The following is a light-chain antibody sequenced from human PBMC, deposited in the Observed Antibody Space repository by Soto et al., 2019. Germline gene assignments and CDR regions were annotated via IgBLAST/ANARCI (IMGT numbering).Light chain of an antibody. Sequence: EIVLTQSPGILSLSPGERAILSCRASQSVSNDFLAWYQQKPGQAPRLLIYGASTRATDVPDRFSGSGSGADFTLSISRLEPEDFAVYYCQQYGSSPPRTFGQGTKVDIK. CDR2: GAS. CDR3: QQYGSSPPRT. V-gene: IGKV3-20*01. J-gene: IGKJ1*01. CDR1: QSVSNDF.